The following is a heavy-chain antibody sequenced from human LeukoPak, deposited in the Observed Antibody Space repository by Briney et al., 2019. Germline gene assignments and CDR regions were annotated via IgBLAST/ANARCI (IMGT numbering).Heavy chain of an antibody. J-gene: IGHJ2*01. Sequence: GGSLRLSCAASGFTFDNYAIHWVRQAPGKGLEWVSLISGDGGSTYYADSMKGRFTISRDNSKNTMYLQMDSLRAEDTAVYYCARVVSYYGSSYRLLDLWGRGTLVTVSS. D-gene: IGHD3-10*01. CDR2: ISGDGGST. CDR1: GFTFDNYA. CDR3: ARVVSYYGSSYRLLDL. V-gene: IGHV3-43*02.